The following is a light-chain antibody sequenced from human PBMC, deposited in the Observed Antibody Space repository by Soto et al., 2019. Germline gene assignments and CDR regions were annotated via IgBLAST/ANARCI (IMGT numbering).Light chain of an antibody. V-gene: IGKV3-15*01. CDR3: QLHNDWPGT. CDR2: GAS. Sequence: EIVMTQSPATLSVSPGERATLSCRASQSVDSNLAWYQQKPGQAPRLLIYGASTRATGIPARFSGSGSGTEFTLTISSLQSEDFAVYYCQLHNDWPGTFGQGTRLEIK. J-gene: IGKJ5*01. CDR1: QSVDSN.